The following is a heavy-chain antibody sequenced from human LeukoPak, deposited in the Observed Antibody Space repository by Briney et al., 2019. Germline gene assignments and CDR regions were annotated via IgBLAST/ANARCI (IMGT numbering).Heavy chain of an antibody. D-gene: IGHD3-10*01. CDR2: INHRGST. Sequence: SETLSLTCTVYGGSFSPYYWNWIRQPPGKGLEWIGEINHRGSTTYNPSLKSRVTISHTSKNQFSLKLKSVTAADTAVYYCARVGENYYGGRIFDYWGQGTLVTVSS. J-gene: IGHJ4*02. V-gene: IGHV4-34*01. CDR1: GGSFSPYY. CDR3: ARVGENYYGGRIFDY.